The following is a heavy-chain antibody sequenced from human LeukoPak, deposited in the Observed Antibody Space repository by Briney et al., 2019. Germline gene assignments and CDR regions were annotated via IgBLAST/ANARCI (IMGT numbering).Heavy chain of an antibody. Sequence: GRSLRLSCAASGFTFSSYGMHWVRQAPGKGLEWVAVIWYDGSNKYYADSVKGRFTISRDNSKKTLYLQMNSLRAEDTAVYYCARDRSSGWSPFDYWGQGTLVTVSS. CDR1: GFTFSSYG. CDR2: IWYDGSNK. V-gene: IGHV3-33*01. D-gene: IGHD6-19*01. CDR3: ARDRSSGWSPFDY. J-gene: IGHJ4*02.